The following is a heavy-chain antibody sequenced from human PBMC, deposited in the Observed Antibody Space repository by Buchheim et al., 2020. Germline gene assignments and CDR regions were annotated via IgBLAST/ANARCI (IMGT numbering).Heavy chain of an antibody. D-gene: IGHD6-6*01. Sequence: QVQLQESGPGLVKPSGTLSLTCAVSGGSISSSNWWSWVRQPPGKGLEWIGEIYHSGSTNYNPSLKSRVTISVDTYTNQFSLKLSSVTAADTAVYYCARAGVKYSSSSPPYYYYGMDVWGQGTT. V-gene: IGHV4-4*02. J-gene: IGHJ6*02. CDR1: GGSISSSNW. CDR3: ARAGVKYSSSSPPYYYYGMDV. CDR2: IYHSGST.